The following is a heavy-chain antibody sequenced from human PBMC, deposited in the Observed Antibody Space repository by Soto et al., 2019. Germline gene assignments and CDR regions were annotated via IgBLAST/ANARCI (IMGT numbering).Heavy chain of an antibody. CDR3: ARMYSSGSGWFHP. D-gene: IGHD6-19*01. J-gene: IGHJ5*02. CDR2: FYSSGSI. V-gene: IGHV4-31*03. Sequence: LQESGPGLVKPSQTLSLTCFVSGYSITAGGYYLSWIRHLPGKGLEWIGSFYSSGSIIYNPSLRSRVSISGDTSSNHFSMSLTSVTGADTGRYYCARMYSSGSGWFHPWGQGTLVTVSS. CDR1: GYSITAGGYY.